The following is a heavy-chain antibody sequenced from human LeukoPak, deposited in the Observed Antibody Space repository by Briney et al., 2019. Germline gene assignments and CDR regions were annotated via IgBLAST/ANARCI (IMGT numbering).Heavy chain of an antibody. Sequence: GGSLRLSCAASGFTFSSYGMHWVRQAPGKGLEWVAVIWYDGSNKYYADSVKGRFTISRDNSKNTLYLQMNSLRAEDTAVYYCARDSGYYYYYYGMEVWGQGTTVTVSS. J-gene: IGHJ6*02. V-gene: IGHV3-33*08. D-gene: IGHD3-22*01. CDR2: IWYDGSNK. CDR1: GFTFSSYG. CDR3: ARDSGYYYYYYGMEV.